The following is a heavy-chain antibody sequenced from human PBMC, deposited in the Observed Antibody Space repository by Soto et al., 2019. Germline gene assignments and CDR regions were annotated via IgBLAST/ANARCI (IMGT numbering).Heavy chain of an antibody. CDR2: ISYDGSNK. CDR1: GFTFSSYA. D-gene: IGHD5-12*01. J-gene: IGHJ4*02. Sequence: QVQLVESGGGVVQPGRSLRLSCAASGFTFSSYAVHWVRQAPGKGLEWVAVISYDGSNKYYADSVKGRFTISRDNSKNTLYLQMNSLRAEDTAVYYCARGFVATILLVDYWGQGTLVTVSS. V-gene: IGHV3-30-3*01. CDR3: ARGFVATILLVDY.